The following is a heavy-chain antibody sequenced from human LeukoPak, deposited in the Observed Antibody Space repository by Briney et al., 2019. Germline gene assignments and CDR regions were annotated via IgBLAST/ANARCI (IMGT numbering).Heavy chain of an antibody. J-gene: IGHJ4*02. Sequence: PSETLSLTCTVSGGSISSSSYYWGWIRQPPGKGLEWIGSIYYSGSTYYNPSLKSRVTISVDTSKNQFSLKLSSVTAADTAVYYCAILPITIFGLIDYWGQGTLVTVSS. CDR3: AILPITIFGLIDY. CDR1: GGSISSSSYY. V-gene: IGHV4-39*01. D-gene: IGHD3-3*01. CDR2: IYYSGST.